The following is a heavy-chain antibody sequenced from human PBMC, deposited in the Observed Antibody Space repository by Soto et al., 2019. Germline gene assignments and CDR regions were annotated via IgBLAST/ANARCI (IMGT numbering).Heavy chain of an antibody. CDR2: ISFDENSK. J-gene: IGHJ6*02. Sequence: QVQLVESGGGVVQPGGSLRLSCVASGYTVSSYSVHWVRQAPGKGLEWVAVISFDENSKSYADFAKGRFTVSRDDSKNTLYLQMNSLKIEDTAVYYCAKDTSGPNGDIYYGLDACGQGTTVTVSS. D-gene: IGHD4-17*01. CDR3: AKDTSGPNGDIYYGLDA. V-gene: IGHV3-30*18. CDR1: GYTVSSYS.